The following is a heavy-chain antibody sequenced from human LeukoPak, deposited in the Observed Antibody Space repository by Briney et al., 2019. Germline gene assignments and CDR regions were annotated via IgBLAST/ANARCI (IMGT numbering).Heavy chain of an antibody. Sequence: SETLSLTCTVSGGSISSYYWSWIRQPPGKGLEWIGYIYYSGSTNYNPSLKSRVTISLDTSKNQFSLKLSSVTAADTAVYYCARDTYYYDSSGYRANWFDPWGQGTLVTVSS. CDR3: ARDTYYYDSSGYRANWFDP. CDR2: IYYSGST. D-gene: IGHD3-22*01. V-gene: IGHV4-59*12. CDR1: GGSISSYY. J-gene: IGHJ5*02.